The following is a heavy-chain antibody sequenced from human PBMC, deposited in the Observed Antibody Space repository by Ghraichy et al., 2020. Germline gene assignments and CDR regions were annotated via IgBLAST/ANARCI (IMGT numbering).Heavy chain of an antibody. CDR1: GGSFSGYY. J-gene: IGHJ4*02. CDR3: ARDGMATIRRRRAPSDY. CDR2: INHSGST. V-gene: IGHV4-34*01. Sequence: SETLSLTCAVYGGSFSGYYWRWIRQPPGKGLEWIGEINHSGSTNYNPSLKSRVTISVDTSKNQFSLKLSSVTAADTAVYYCARDGMATIRRRRAPSDYWGQGTLVTVSS. D-gene: IGHD5-24*01.